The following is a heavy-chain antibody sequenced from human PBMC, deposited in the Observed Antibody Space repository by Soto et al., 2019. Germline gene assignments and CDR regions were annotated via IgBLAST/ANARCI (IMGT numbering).Heavy chain of an antibody. V-gene: IGHV3-21*06. J-gene: IGHJ4*02. Sequence: EAQLVESGGGLVKPGGSLRLSCAASGFTFSSNSMNWVRQAPGKGLEWVSSITTSSSLIYYADSVKGRFTISRDNAKNSLYLQMNSLRAEDSAVYYCAGGIFDYYDSSGYYAYWGQGTLVTVSS. CDR3: AGGIFDYYDSSGYYAY. CDR2: ITTSSSLI. CDR1: GFTFSSNS. D-gene: IGHD3-22*01.